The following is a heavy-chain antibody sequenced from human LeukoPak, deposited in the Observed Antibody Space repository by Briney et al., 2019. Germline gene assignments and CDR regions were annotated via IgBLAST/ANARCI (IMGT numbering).Heavy chain of an antibody. CDR1: GGSISSHY. Sequence: SETLSLTCTVSGGSISSHYWSWIRQPPGKGLEWIGYIYYSGSTNYNPSLKSQVTMSVDTSKNQFSLKLSSVSAADTAVYYCARLRDWFDPWGQGTLVTVSS. CDR2: IYYSGST. CDR3: ARLRDWFDP. D-gene: IGHD5-24*01. J-gene: IGHJ5*02. V-gene: IGHV4-59*11.